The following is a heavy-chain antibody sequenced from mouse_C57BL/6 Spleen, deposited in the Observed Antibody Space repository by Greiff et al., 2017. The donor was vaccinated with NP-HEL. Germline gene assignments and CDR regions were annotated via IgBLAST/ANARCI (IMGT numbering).Heavy chain of an antibody. CDR2: IDPEDGET. CDR3: ATPAYDGYTWFAY. J-gene: IGHJ3*01. Sequence: EVMLVESGAELVKPGASVKLSCTASGFNIKDYYMHWVKQRTEQGLEWIGRIDPEDGETKYAPKFQGKATITADTSSNTAYLQLSSLTSEDTAVYYCATPAYDGYTWFAYWGQGTLVTVSA. V-gene: IGHV14-2*01. D-gene: IGHD2-3*01. CDR1: GFNIKDYY.